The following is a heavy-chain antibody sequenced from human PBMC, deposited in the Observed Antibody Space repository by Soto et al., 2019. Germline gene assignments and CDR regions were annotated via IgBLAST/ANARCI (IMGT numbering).Heavy chain of an antibody. V-gene: IGHV3-74*01. CDR1: GFTLSSYW. CDR2: INGDGSTT. D-gene: IGHD3-10*01. J-gene: IGHJ4*02. CDR3: TRGRSGRYSFDY. Sequence: EVQLVESGGGIVQPGGSVRLSCAASGFTLSSYWIHWVRQAPGKGLVWVSSINGDGSTTNYADSLRGRFSISRDNAKNTVFLQMNSLRAEDTAVYYCTRGRSGRYSFDYWGQGTLVTVSS.